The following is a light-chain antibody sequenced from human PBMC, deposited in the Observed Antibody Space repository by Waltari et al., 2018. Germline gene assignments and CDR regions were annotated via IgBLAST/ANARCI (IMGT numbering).Light chain of an antibody. CDR2: WAA. CDR3: QQYYRSRT. Sequence: DIVLTQSPDSLAVSLGERATINCKSSQNVLYNSNNKNYLAWYQQKPGQPPKLLIYWAATRESGVPDRFSGSGSGTDFTLTISSLQAEDVAVYYCQQYYRSRTFGQGTKVEIK. CDR1: QNVLYNSNNKNY. V-gene: IGKV4-1*01. J-gene: IGKJ1*01.